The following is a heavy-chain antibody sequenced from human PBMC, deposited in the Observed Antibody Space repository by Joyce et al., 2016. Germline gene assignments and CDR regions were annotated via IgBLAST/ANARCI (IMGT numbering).Heavy chain of an antibody. CDR3: ALSSGSYYDH. V-gene: IGHV1-18*04. D-gene: IGHD3-10*01. CDR2: VSPYNGNT. J-gene: IGHJ5*02. CDR1: GYTLTGYG. Sequence: QVQVVQSGVEVKKPGASVKVSCKASGYTLTGYGVDWVRQAPGQGLEWVGWVSPYNGNTKYAQKVQGRITMTTDTSTSTAYMELKGLRSDDTAVYYCALSSGSYYDHWGQGTLVTVSS.